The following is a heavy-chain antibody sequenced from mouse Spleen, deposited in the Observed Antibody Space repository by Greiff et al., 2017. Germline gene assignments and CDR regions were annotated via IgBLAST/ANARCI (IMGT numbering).Heavy chain of an antibody. CDR1: GYTFTSYG. Sequence: QVQLKQSGAELARPGASVKLSCKASGYTFTSYGISWVKQRTGQGLEWIGEIYPRSGNTYYNEKFKGKATFTADTSSNTAYMQLSSLTSEDSAVYYCAREALYYGSRFAYWGQGTLVTVSA. CDR3: AREALYYGSRFAY. D-gene: IGHD1-1*01. J-gene: IGHJ3*01. V-gene: IGHV1-81*01. CDR2: IYPRSGNT.